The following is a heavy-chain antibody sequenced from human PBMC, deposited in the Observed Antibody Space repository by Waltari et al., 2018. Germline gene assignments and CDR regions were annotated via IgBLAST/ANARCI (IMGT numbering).Heavy chain of an antibody. CDR1: GGSVSRGSYY. Sequence: QVQLQESGPGLVKPSETLSLTCTVSGGSVSRGSYYWSWTRQPPGKGLEWIGYIYYSGSTNYNPSLKSRVTISVDTSKNQFSLKLSSVTAADTAVYYCARAPVVVVAALYYYYGMDVWGQGTTVTVSS. CDR3: ARAPVVVVAALYYYYGMDV. J-gene: IGHJ6*02. D-gene: IGHD2-15*01. V-gene: IGHV4-61*01. CDR2: IYYSGST.